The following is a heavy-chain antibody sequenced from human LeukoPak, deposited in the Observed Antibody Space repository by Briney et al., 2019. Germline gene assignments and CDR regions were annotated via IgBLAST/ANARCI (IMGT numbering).Heavy chain of an antibody. Sequence: SETLSLTCTVSGGSISSYYWSWIRQPAGKGLEWIGRIYTSGSTNYNPSLKSRVTMSVDTSKNQFSLKLSPVTAADTAVYYCASSPYIAVADYNWFDPWGQGTLVTVSS. D-gene: IGHD6-19*01. V-gene: IGHV4-4*07. J-gene: IGHJ5*02. CDR2: IYTSGST. CDR1: GGSISSYY. CDR3: ASSPYIAVADYNWFDP.